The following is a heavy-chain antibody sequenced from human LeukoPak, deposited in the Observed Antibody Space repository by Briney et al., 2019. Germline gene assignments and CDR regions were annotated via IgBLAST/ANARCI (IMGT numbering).Heavy chain of an antibody. V-gene: IGHV4-39*02. CDR3: ARDPILGYCSSTSCSDY. D-gene: IGHD2-2*01. Sequence: TSETLSLTCTVSGGSISSSSYYWGWIRQPPGKGLEWIGSIYYSGSTYYNPSLKSRVTISVDTSKNQFSLKLSSVTAADTAVYYCARDPILGYCSSTSCSDYWGQGTLVTVSS. J-gene: IGHJ4*02. CDR1: GGSISSSSYY. CDR2: IYYSGST.